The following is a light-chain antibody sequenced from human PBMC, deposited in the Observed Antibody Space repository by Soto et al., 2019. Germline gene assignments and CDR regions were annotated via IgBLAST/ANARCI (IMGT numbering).Light chain of an antibody. J-gene: IGKJ1*01. CDR1: QTVRTNY. CDR3: QQSYSAPPT. CDR2: GAS. V-gene: IGKV3-20*01. Sequence: EIVLTQSPGTLSLSPGERATLSCRASQTVRTNYLAWFQHKPGQAPRLLIYGASSRATGIPDRFSGSGSGTDFALTISSLQPEDFATYSCQQSYSAPPTFGQGTKVEIK.